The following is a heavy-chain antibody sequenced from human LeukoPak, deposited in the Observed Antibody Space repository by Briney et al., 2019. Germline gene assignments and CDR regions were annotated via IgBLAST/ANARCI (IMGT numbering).Heavy chain of an antibody. CDR1: GGSISSYY. J-gene: IGHJ3*02. V-gene: IGHV4-4*07. D-gene: IGHD4-17*01. CDR2: IYTSGST. CDR3: ARDGDLDAFDI. Sequence: SETLSLTCTVSGGSISSYYWSWIRQPAGKGLEWIGRIYTSGSTNYNPSLKSRVTISVDKSKNQFSLKLSPVTAADTAVYYCARDGDLDAFDIWGQGTMVTVSS.